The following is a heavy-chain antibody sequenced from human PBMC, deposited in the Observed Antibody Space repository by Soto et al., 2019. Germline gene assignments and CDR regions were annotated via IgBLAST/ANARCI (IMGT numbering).Heavy chain of an antibody. CDR1: GYTFTSYG. Sequence: ASVKLSCKASGYTFTSYGISWVRQAPGQGLEWMGWISAYNGNTNYAQKLQGRVTMTTDTSTSTAYMELRSLRSDDTAVYYCARDLYCTNGVWYLEGVGPFDPWGQGTLVTVSS. V-gene: IGHV1-18*01. D-gene: IGHD2-8*01. J-gene: IGHJ5*02. CDR2: ISAYNGNT. CDR3: ARDLYCTNGVWYLEGVGPFDP.